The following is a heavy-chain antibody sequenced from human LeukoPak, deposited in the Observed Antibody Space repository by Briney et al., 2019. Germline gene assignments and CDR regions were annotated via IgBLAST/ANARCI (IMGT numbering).Heavy chain of an antibody. CDR1: GSSISSNY. V-gene: IGHV4-59*01. D-gene: IGHD3-22*01. J-gene: IGHJ5*02. CDR2: IYYSGST. CDR3: ARFTFYYDSSGYLNWFDP. Sequence: SETLSLTCTVSGSSISSNYWSWIRQSPGKGLEWIGHIYYSGSTNFNPSLKSRVTISVATSKNQFSLKLSSVTAADTAVYYCARFTFYYDSSGYLNWFDPWGQGTLVTVSS.